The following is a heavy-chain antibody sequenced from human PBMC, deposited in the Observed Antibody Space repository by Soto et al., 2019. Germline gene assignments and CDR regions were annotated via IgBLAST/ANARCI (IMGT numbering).Heavy chain of an antibody. J-gene: IGHJ4*02. V-gene: IGHV3-53*02. CDR3: GRGSTDNDGTLRVDY. D-gene: IGHD2-2*01. CDR1: GFTVSRNY. Sequence: DVQLVETGGDLIQSGGSLRLSCAPSGFTVSRNYMNWVRQAPGKGLEWVSVIYSGGDTYYADSVKGRFTISTNNSKNTLFLQMTDLRVEDTAVYYCGRGSTDNDGTLRVDYWGQGTLVTVSS. CDR2: IYSGGDT.